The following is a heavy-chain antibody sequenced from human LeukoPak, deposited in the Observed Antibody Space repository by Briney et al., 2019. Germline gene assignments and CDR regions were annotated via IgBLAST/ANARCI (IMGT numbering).Heavy chain of an antibody. CDR3: ARSDGYGLVGI. CDR1: GDSISLSFYY. V-gene: IGHV4-39*07. J-gene: IGHJ3*02. CDR2: IYSSGST. Sequence: SETLSLTCSVSGDSISLSFYYWGWIRQPPGKTLEWIGSIYSSGSTYYNPSLKSRVIIIIDTPKNHFSLTLSSVTAADTAVYYCARSDGYGLVGIWGQGTMVTVSS. D-gene: IGHD3-10*01.